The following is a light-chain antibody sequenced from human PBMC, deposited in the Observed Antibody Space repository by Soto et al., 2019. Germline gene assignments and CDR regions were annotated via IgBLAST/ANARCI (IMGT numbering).Light chain of an antibody. V-gene: IGKV4-1*01. CDR1: QSVSYSSNNKNY. CDR3: QQYYSTPLT. Sequence: DIVMTQSPDSLAVSLGERATINCKSSQSVSYSSNNKNYLAWYQQKPGQPPNLLIYWASTRESGVPDRFSGSGSGTDFTLTISSLQAEDVAVYYCQQYYSTPLTFGGGTKVEIK. J-gene: IGKJ4*01. CDR2: WAS.